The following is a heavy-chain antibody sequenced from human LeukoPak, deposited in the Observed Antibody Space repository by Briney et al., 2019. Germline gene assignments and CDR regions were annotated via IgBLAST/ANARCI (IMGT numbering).Heavy chain of an antibody. D-gene: IGHD3-3*01. CDR3: ARAFLSGHYIYPDEFDY. Sequence: ASETLSLTCTVSGGSISSHYWSWIRQPPGKGLEWVGYIYYSGSTNYNPSLKSRVTISVDTSKNQFSLKLSSVTAADTAVYYCARAFLSGHYIYPDEFDYWGQGTLVTVSS. V-gene: IGHV4-59*11. CDR1: GGSISSHY. J-gene: IGHJ4*02. CDR2: IYYSGST.